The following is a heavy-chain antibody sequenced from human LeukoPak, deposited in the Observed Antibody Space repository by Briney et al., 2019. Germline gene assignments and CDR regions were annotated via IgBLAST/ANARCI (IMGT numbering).Heavy chain of an antibody. D-gene: IGHD6-19*01. Sequence: SETLSLTCTVSGGSISSSSDYWGWIRQPPGKGLEWIGSIYYSGSTYYSPSLSSRVTISVDTSKNQFSLKLNSVTAADTAMYYCARRTQWLVDYWGQGTLVTVSS. V-gene: IGHV4-39*01. CDR1: GGSISSSSDY. CDR2: IYYSGST. CDR3: ARRTQWLVDY. J-gene: IGHJ4*02.